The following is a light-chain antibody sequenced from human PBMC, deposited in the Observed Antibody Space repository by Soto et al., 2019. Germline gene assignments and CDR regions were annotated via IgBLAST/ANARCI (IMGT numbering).Light chain of an antibody. CDR2: DAS. V-gene: IGKV1-33*01. CDR3: QQYANLPYT. J-gene: IGKJ2*01. Sequence: DIQMTQSPSSLSASVGDRVTITCQASQDISDSLNWYQQKPGKAPKILIYDASNLETGVPSRFSGSGSAAAFTFTISGLQPEDIATYYCQQYANLPYTFGQGTKLEIK. CDR1: QDISDS.